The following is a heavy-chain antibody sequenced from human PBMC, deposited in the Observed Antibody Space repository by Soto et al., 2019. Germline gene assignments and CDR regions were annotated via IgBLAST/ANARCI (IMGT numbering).Heavy chain of an antibody. V-gene: IGHV3-30*18. CDR2: ISSDGSNK. D-gene: IGHD6-13*01. CDR3: AKAGGIHLTPFDP. J-gene: IGHJ5*02. Sequence: QVQLVESGGGVVQPGRSLRLSCAASGFTFRRYGMHWVRQAPGKGLEWAAVISSDGSNKYYADSVKGRFTISRDNSKNTLYLQMVSLRSEDTAVYFCAKAGGIHLTPFDPWGQGTLVTVSS. CDR1: GFTFRRYG.